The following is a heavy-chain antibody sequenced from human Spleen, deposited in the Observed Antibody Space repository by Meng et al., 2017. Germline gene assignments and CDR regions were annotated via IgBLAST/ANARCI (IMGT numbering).Heavy chain of an antibody. CDR3: ARGPTTMAHDFDY. CDR2: INHSGST. CDR1: GGSFSDYY. J-gene: IGHJ4*02. Sequence: QVQLQQWGAGLLKPSGTLSLPCVVSGGSFSDYYWSWIRQPPGKGLEWIGEINHSGSTNYNPSLERRATISVDTSQNNLSLKLSSVTAADSAVYYCARGPTTMAHDFDYWGQGTLVTVSS. D-gene: IGHD4-11*01. V-gene: IGHV4-34*01.